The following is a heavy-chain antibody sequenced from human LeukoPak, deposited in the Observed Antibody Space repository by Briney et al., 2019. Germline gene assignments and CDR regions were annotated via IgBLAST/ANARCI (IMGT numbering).Heavy chain of an antibody. V-gene: IGHV5-51*01. J-gene: IGHJ4*02. CDR1: GYSFTSYW. D-gene: IGHD1-26*01. CDR2: MYPGDSDT. CDR3: ARRRDLYSGSYYPFDY. Sequence: GESLKISWKGSGYSFTSYWIGWVRQMPGKGLEWMGIMYPGDSDTRYSPSFQGQVTISADKSISTAYLQWSSLKASDTAMYYCARRRDLYSGSYYPFDYWGQGTLVTVSS.